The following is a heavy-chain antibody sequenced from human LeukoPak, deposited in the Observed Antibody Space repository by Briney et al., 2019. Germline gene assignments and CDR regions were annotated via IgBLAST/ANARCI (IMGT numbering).Heavy chain of an antibody. J-gene: IGHJ4*02. CDR3: ARNSGYDPPDY. Sequence: SETLSLTCTVSGGSISSYYWSWIRQPPGKGLEWIGYIYYSGSTDYNPSLKSRVTISVDTSKNQFSLKLSSVTAADTAVYYCARNSGYDPPDYWGQGTLVTVSS. CDR1: GGSISSYY. V-gene: IGHV4-59*01. CDR2: IYYSGST. D-gene: IGHD5-12*01.